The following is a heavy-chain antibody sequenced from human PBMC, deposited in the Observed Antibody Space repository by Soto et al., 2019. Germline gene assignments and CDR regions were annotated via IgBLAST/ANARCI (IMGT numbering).Heavy chain of an antibody. J-gene: IGHJ6*02. D-gene: IGHD4-4*01. V-gene: IGHV6-1*01. Sequence: PSQTLSLTCAISGDSVSSNSAAWNWIRQSPSRGLEWLGRTYYRSKWYNDYAVSVKSRITINPDTSKNQFSLQLNSVTPEDTAVYYCARDGATVTTHYYYGMDVWGQGTTVTVSS. CDR2: TYYRSKWYN. CDR3: ARDGATVTTHYYYGMDV. CDR1: GDSVSSNSAA.